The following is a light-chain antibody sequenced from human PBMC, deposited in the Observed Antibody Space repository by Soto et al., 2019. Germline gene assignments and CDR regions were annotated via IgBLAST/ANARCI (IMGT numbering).Light chain of an antibody. Sequence: EILMTQSPASLSVSPGGRATLSCRASQDISGNLAWYQQKPGQGPRLLIYGASTRATGIPARFSGSGSGTDFTLTFSSLQSEDIAVYYCQQYYNWPLYTFGRGTRLEI. CDR1: QDISGN. J-gene: IGKJ2*01. CDR2: GAS. V-gene: IGKV3-15*01. CDR3: QQYYNWPLYT.